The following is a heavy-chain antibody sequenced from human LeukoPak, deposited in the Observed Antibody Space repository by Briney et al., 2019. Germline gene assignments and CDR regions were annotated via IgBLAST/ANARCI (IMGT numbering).Heavy chain of an antibody. V-gene: IGHV3-21*01. D-gene: IGHD5-24*01. CDR2: ISSSSSYI. J-gene: IGHJ4*02. CDR1: GFTFSSYS. Sequence: PGGSLRLSCAASGFTFSSYSMNWVRQAPGKGLEWASSISSSSSYIYYADSVKGRFTISRDNAKNSLYLQMNSLRAEDTAVYYCARSCCRDGYNQDXNYFDYWGXGTLVTVSS. CDR3: ARSCCRDGYNQDXNYFDY.